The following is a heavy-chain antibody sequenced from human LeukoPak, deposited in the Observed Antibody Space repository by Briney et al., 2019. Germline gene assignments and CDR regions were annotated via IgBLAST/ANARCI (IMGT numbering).Heavy chain of an antibody. D-gene: IGHD3-10*01. V-gene: IGHV3-13*01. CDR2: IGTAGDT. CDR1: GFTFSSYD. J-gene: IGHJ4*02. CDR3: ARASEFGSLFY. Sequence: GGSLRLSCAASGFTFSSYDMHWVCQATGKGLEWVSAIGTAGDTYYPGSVKGRFTISRENAKNSLYLQMNSLRAGDTAVYYCARASEFGSLFYWGQGTLVTVSS.